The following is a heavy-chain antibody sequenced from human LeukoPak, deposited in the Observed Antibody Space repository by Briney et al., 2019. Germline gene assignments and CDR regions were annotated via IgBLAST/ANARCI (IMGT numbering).Heavy chain of an antibody. Sequence: PGGSLRLSCAASGFTFSSYGMSWVRQAPGKGLEWVSGMSGSGGTTYYADSVKGRLTISRDNSKNTLYLQLNSLRAEDSAVYYCAKEQGYGTGSHYYMDVWGKGTTVTISS. J-gene: IGHJ6*03. V-gene: IGHV3-23*01. CDR1: GFTFSSYG. CDR3: AKEQGYGTGSHYYMDV. CDR2: MSGSGGTT. D-gene: IGHD3-10*01.